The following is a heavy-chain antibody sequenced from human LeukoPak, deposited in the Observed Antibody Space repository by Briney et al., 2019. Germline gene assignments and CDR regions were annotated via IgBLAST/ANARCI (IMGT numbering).Heavy chain of an antibody. V-gene: IGHV1-69*04. CDR1: GGTFSSYA. D-gene: IGHD3-10*01. CDR3: AGRITMVRGVNWFDP. J-gene: IGHJ5*02. CDR2: IIPILGIA. Sequence: GASVKVSCKASGGTFSSYAISWVRPAPGQGLAWMGRIIPILGIANYAQKFQGRVTITADKSTSTAYMELSSLRSEDTAVYYCAGRITMVRGVNWFDPWGQGTLVTVSS.